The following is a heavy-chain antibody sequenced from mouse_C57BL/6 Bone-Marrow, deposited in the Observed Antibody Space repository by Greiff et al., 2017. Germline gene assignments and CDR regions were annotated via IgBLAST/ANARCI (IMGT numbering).Heavy chain of an antibody. CDR2: IYPSDSET. Sequence: QVQLQQPGAELVRPGSSVKLSCKASGYTFTSYWMDWVKQRPGQGLEWIGNIYPSDSETHYNQKFKDKATLTVDKSSSTAYMQLSSLTSEDSAVYYCAGPNYYGSTFAYWGQGTLVTVSA. CDR3: AGPNYYGSTFAY. CDR1: GYTFTSYW. D-gene: IGHD1-1*01. V-gene: IGHV1-61*01. J-gene: IGHJ3*01.